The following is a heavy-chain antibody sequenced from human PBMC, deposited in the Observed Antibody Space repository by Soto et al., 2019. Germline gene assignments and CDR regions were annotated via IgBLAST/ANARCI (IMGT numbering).Heavy chain of an antibody. D-gene: IGHD6-13*01. J-gene: IGHJ4*02. CDR3: ARGRGAAADYFDF. V-gene: IGHV3-11*05. CDR2: ISSSTSQT. CDR1: GFTFSDYY. Sequence: QVQLVESGGGLVKPGGSLRLSCAVSGFTFSDYYMTWIRQAPGQGLEWVSYISSSTSQTNYADSVKGRFTISRDNAKNSLFLQMNRLRAEDTAVYYCARGRGAAADYFDFWGQGTLVTVSS.